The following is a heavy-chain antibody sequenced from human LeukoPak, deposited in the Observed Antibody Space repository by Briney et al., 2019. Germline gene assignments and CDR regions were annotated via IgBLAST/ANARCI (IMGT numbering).Heavy chain of an antibody. V-gene: IGHV3-21*01. CDR2: ISSSSSYI. CDR1: GFTFSSYS. J-gene: IGHJ4*02. CDR3: ARGHRSGWGLFDY. Sequence: PGGSLRLSCAASGFTFSSYSMNWVRQAPGKGLEWVSSISSSSSYIYYADSVKGRFTISRDNAKNSLYLQMNSLRAEDTAVYYCARGHRSGWGLFDYWGQGTLVTVSS. D-gene: IGHD6-19*01.